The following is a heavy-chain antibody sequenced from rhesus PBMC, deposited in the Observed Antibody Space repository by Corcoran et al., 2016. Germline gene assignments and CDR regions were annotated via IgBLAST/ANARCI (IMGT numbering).Heavy chain of an antibody. CDR3: ARDGIVVVFTAHFDY. D-gene: IGHD2-27*01. Sequence: EVQLVESGGGLAKPGGSLRLSCAASGFSFSDYYMYWVRQAPGKGLEWVSGISYTGGSTYYADSVKGRFTISKENAKNTLYLQMDSLRAGDTAVYYCARDGIVVVFTAHFDYWGQGVLVTVSS. J-gene: IGHJ4*01. V-gene: IGHV3S18*01. CDR2: ISYTGGST. CDR1: GFSFSDYY.